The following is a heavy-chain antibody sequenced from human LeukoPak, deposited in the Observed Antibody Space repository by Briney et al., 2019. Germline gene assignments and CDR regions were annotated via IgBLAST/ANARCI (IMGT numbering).Heavy chain of an antibody. Sequence: SETLSLTCTVSGGSISSGGYYWSWIRQHPGKGLEWIGYIYYSGSTYYNPSLKSRVTISVDTSKNQFSLKLSSVTAADTAVYYCARVYTDSSGWYEGPFDPWGQGTLVTVSS. D-gene: IGHD6-19*01. J-gene: IGHJ5*02. CDR1: GGSISSGGYY. CDR2: IYYSGST. V-gene: IGHV4-31*03. CDR3: ARVYTDSSGWYEGPFDP.